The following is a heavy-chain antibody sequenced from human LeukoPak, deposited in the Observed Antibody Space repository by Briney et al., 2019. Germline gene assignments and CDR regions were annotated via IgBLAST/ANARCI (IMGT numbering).Heavy chain of an antibody. Sequence: SETLSLTCTVSGDSISSYYWSWIRQPPGKGLEWIGFIYYRGSTNYNPSLKSRVTISIDTSKNQFSLKLSSVTAPDTAVYYCARRPSGSDAFDIWGQGTMVTVSS. V-gene: IGHV4-59*08. J-gene: IGHJ3*02. CDR3: ARRPSGSDAFDI. D-gene: IGHD3-22*01. CDR1: GDSISSYY. CDR2: IYYRGST.